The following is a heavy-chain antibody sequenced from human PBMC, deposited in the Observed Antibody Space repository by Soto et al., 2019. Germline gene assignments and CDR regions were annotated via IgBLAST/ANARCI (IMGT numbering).Heavy chain of an antibody. CDR3: ARGGYGSSGYYLFDY. CDR1: GGSISSYY. Sequence: QVQLQESGPGLVKPSETLSLTCTVSGGSISSYYWSWIRQPPGKGLEWIGYIYYSGSTNYNPSLKSRVTIXXDXSXXQFPLKLSSVTAADTAVYYCARGGYGSSGYYLFDYWGQGTLVTVSS. J-gene: IGHJ4*02. V-gene: IGHV4-59*01. D-gene: IGHD3-22*01. CDR2: IYYSGST.